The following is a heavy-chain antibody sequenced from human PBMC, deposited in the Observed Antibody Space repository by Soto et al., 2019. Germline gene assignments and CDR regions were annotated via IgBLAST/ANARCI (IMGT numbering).Heavy chain of an antibody. CDR2: TYYRSKWYN. CDR1: GDSVSSNSAA. J-gene: IGHJ6*02. CDR3: ARGEYSYGYNYYYYGMDV. D-gene: IGHD5-18*01. Sequence: SQTLSLTCAISGDSVSSNSAAWNWIRQSPSRGLEWLGRTYYRSKWYNDYAVSVKSRITINPDTSKNQFSLQLKSVTPEDTAVYYCARGEYSYGYNYYYYGMDVWGQGTTVNVSS. V-gene: IGHV6-1*01.